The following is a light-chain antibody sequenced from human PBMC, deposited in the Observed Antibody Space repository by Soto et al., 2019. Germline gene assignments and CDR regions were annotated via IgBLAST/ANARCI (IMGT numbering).Light chain of an antibody. Sequence: QSVLTQPPSASGTPGQRVTISCSGSSSNIGSNTVSWYQQLPGTAPQLLIYSNNRRPSGVPDRFSGSKSGTSASLAISGLQSEDEADYYCAAWDDSLNGVVFGGGTQLTVL. CDR2: SNN. CDR1: SSNIGSNT. CDR3: AAWDDSLNGVV. V-gene: IGLV1-44*01. J-gene: IGLJ2*01.